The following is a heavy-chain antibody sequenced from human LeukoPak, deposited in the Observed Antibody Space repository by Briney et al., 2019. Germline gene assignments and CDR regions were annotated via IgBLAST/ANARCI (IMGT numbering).Heavy chain of an antibody. CDR3: VKDQSYYDILTGYGGCWFDP. CDR1: GFTFSSYA. Sequence: GGSLRLSCSASGFTFSSYAMHWVRQAPGKGLEYVSAISSNGGSTYYADSVKGRFTISRDNSKNTLYLQMSSLRAEDTAVYYCVKDQSYYDILTGYGGCWFDPWGQGTLVTVSS. D-gene: IGHD3-9*01. J-gene: IGHJ5*02. CDR2: ISSNGGST. V-gene: IGHV3-64D*06.